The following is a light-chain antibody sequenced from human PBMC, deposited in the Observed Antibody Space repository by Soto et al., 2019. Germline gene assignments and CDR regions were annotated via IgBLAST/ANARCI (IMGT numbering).Light chain of an antibody. CDR2: GAS. V-gene: IGKV3-15*01. CDR3: QQYNKWPPYT. J-gene: IGKJ2*01. CDR1: QSLSDN. Sequence: DILLTQSPATLSVSPGERATLSCRASQSLSDNLAWYRQKPGQAPRLLMYGASTRAAGVPDRFSGSGSGTEYTLTISHLQSEDFGVYFCQQYNKWPPYTFGQGTKLEMK.